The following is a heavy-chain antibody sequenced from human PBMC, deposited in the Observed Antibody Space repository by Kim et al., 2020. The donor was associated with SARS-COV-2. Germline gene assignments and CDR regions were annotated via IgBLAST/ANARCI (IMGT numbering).Heavy chain of an antibody. D-gene: IGHD3-3*01. J-gene: IGHJ6*02. CDR1: GFTFGNYW. V-gene: IGHV3-7*03. CDR2: IKPDGSEK. Sequence: GGSLRLSCATSGFTFGNYWMSWVRQAPGKGLEWVANIKPDGSEKYYVDSMEGRFTISRDNAKNSLYLQMNSLRAEDTAMYYCARVILRFFSGMDVWGLGTTVTVSS. CDR3: ARVILRFFSGMDV.